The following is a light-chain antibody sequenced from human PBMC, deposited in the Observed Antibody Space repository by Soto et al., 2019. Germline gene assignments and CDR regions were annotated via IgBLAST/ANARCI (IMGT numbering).Light chain of an antibody. Sequence: QSALTHPPSPSRTTGQTVTISSTETSRDVGGYNYVSWYQQHPGKAPKLMIYQVSNRPSEPPERFSGSKPGNPASMTVPGRQAEDEADYDCSSYEGSNKYGVGSWTKVTV. CDR3: SSYEGSNKYG. CDR2: QVS. J-gene: IGLJ1*01. CDR1: SRDVGGYNY. V-gene: IGLV2-8*01.